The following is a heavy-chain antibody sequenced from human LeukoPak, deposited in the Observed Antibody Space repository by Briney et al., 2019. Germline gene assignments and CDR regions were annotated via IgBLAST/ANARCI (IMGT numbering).Heavy chain of an antibody. D-gene: IGHD6-13*01. J-gene: IGHJ4*02. Sequence: SETLSLTCTVSGGSISSYYWSWIRQPPGKGLEWIGYIYYSGSTNYNPSLKSRVTISVDTSKNQFSLKLSSVTAADTAVYYCARNIAAAGTPRDFDYWGQGTLVTVSS. CDR3: ARNIAAAGTPRDFDY. CDR1: GGSISSYY. V-gene: IGHV4-59*01. CDR2: IYYSGST.